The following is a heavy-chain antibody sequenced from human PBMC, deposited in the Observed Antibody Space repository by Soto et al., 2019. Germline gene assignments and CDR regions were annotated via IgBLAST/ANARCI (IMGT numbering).Heavy chain of an antibody. CDR1: GFTFSSYE. D-gene: IGHD6-13*01. CDR3: ARVAAAVPRASDY. J-gene: IGHJ4*02. CDR2: ISSSGSTI. V-gene: IGHV3-48*03. Sequence: GGSLRLSCAASGFTFSSYEMNWVRQAPGKGLEWVSYISSSGSTIYYADSVKGRFTISRDNAKNSLYLQMNSLRAEDTAVYYCARVAAAVPRASDYWGQGTLVTVSS.